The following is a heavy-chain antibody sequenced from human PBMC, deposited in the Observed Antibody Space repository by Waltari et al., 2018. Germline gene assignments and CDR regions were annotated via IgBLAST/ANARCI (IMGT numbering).Heavy chain of an antibody. CDR1: GLPAKCNY. D-gene: IGHD5-18*01. J-gene: IGHJ4*02. CDR2: FYSGGTA. Sequence: EVQVVDSGGGLIQPGGSLSVSCAASGLPAKCNYMGWVRQAPGKGLEWVSSFYSGGTAYYADSVKGRFTISRDSSKNTLYLQMNSLRVEDTAVYYCAGDHSRQYNYDVYWGQGTLVTVSS. V-gene: IGHV3-53*01. CDR3: AGDHSRQYNYDVY.